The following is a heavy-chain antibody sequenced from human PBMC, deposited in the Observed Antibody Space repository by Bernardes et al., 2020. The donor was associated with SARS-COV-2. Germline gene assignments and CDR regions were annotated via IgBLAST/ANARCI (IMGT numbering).Heavy chain of an antibody. D-gene: IGHD3-3*01. J-gene: IGHJ5*02. V-gene: IGHV1-18*04. CDR1: GYTFTSYG. Sequence: ASMKVSCKASGYTFTSYGISWVRQAPGQGLEWMGWISAYNGNTNYAQKLQGRVTMTTDTSTSTAYMELRSLRSDDTAVYYCARSRITIFGVVIKFDPWSQGTLVTVSS. CDR2: ISAYNGNT. CDR3: ARSRITIFGVVIKFDP.